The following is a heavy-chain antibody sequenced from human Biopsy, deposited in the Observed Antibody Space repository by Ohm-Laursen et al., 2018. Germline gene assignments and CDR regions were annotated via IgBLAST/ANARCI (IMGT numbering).Heavy chain of an antibody. V-gene: IGHV3-21*01. J-gene: IGHJ6*02. CDR1: GFSVSSYD. CDR2: ISETSSHI. Sequence: SLRLSCTASGFSVSSYDMNWVRQATGKGLEWISYISETSSHIYDADSVRGRFTVARDIAKNSLYLQLNSLRVEDTAVYYCARDSSRRAREGGMDVWGQGTTVIVSS. D-gene: IGHD6-6*01. CDR3: ARDSSRRAREGGMDV.